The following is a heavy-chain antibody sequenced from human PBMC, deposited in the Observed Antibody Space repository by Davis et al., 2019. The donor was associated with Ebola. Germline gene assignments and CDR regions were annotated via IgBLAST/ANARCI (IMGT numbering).Heavy chain of an antibody. CDR2: ISSSGSTI. V-gene: IGHV3-11*04. J-gene: IGHJ6*02. Sequence: GGSLRLSCAASGFTFSDYYMSWIRQAPGKGLEWVSYISSSGSTIYYADSVKGRFTISRDNAKNSLYLQMNSLRDEDTAVYFCARVRSGYYPSAMDVWGQGTTVTVSS. CDR1: GFTFSDYY. D-gene: IGHD3-3*01. CDR3: ARVRSGYYPSAMDV.